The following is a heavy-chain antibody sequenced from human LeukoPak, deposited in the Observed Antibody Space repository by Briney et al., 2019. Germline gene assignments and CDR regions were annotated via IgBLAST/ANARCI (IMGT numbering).Heavy chain of an antibody. CDR1: GGTFISYT. V-gene: IGHV1-69*02. J-gene: IGHJ5*02. CDR2: IIPILGIA. D-gene: IGHD1-26*01. CDR3: ARAEQPIPDYNWFDH. Sequence: ASVKVSCKASGGTFISYTISWVRQAPGQGLEWMGRIIPILGIANYAQKFQGRVTITADKSTSTAYMELSSLRSEDTAVYYCARAEQPIPDYNWFDHWGQGTLVTVSS.